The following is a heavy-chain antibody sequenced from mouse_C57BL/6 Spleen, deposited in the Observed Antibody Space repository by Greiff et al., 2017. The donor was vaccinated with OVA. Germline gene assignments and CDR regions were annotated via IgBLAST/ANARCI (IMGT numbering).Heavy chain of an antibody. J-gene: IGHJ3*01. V-gene: IGHV1-61*01. CDR3: ARGDYYGSSYRFAY. Sequence: VQLQQPGAELVRPGSSVKLSCKASGYTFTSYWMDWVKQRPGQGLEWIGNIYPSDSETHYNQKFKDKATLTVDKSSSTAYMQLSSLTSEYSAVYYCARGDYYGSSYRFAYWGQGTLVTVSA. D-gene: IGHD1-1*01. CDR1: GYTFTSYW. CDR2: IYPSDSET.